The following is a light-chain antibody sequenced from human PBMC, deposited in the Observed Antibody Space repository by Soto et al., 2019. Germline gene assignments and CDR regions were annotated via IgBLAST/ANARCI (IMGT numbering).Light chain of an antibody. J-gene: IGKJ4*01. CDR3: QQSYNTPLT. V-gene: IGKV1-39*01. CDR2: TAS. CDR1: QNTATY. Sequence: DIQMTQSPSSLSASVGDRVTITCRASQNTATYLNWYQQTPGKAPKLLIYTASTLQSGVPSRFSGSGSGTDFILTISSLQPEDFATFYCQQSYNTPLTFGGGTKVEI.